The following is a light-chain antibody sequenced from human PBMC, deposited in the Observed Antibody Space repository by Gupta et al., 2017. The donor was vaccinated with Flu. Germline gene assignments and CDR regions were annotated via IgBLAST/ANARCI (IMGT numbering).Light chain of an antibody. J-gene: IGLJ2*01. V-gene: IGLV2-11*01. CDR3: CSYACTNTSV. CDR1: SNDVGSYNY. Sequence: QSALTQPRSVSGSPGHSVTISCTGTSNDVGSYNYISWYQLHPGEVPKLVLYDVNKRPSGVPDRFSGSKSGNTASLTISGLQTADEAEYYCCSYACTNTSVFGGGTKLTVL. CDR2: DVN.